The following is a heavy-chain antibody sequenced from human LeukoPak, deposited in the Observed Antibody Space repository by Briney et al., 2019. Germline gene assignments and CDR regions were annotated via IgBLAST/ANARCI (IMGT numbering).Heavy chain of an antibody. Sequence: SETLSLTCAVSGGPISSTNWWSWVRQPPGKGLEWIGEIYHSGSTNYNPSLRSRITISVDKSKDQFPLRLSSVTAADTAVYYCARKIGSSGAFDIWGQGTMVTVSS. CDR2: IYHSGST. CDR1: GGPISSTNW. J-gene: IGHJ3*02. CDR3: ARKIGSSGAFDI. D-gene: IGHD1-26*01. V-gene: IGHV4-4*02.